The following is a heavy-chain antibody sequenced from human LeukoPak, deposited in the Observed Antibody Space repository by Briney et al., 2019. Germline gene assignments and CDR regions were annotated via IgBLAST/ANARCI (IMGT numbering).Heavy chain of an antibody. CDR1: GYTFTGYY. CDR3: ARWISPSHPFDY. V-gene: IGHV1-2*02. Sequence: ASVKVSCKASGYTFTGYYIHWVRQAPGQGLEWMGWINPNSGGTNYAQKFQGRVTMTRDTSISTAYMELSRLRSDDTAVYYCARWISPSHPFDYWGQGTLVTVSS. J-gene: IGHJ4*02. D-gene: IGHD2-2*03. CDR2: INPNSGGT.